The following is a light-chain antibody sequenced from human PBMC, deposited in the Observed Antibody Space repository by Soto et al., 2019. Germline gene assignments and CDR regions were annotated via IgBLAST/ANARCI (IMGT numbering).Light chain of an antibody. J-gene: IGKJ3*01. CDR2: DAS. Sequence: DIQMTQSPSTLSASVGDRVTITCRASQSISSWLAWYQQKPGKAPKLLIYDASSLESGVPSRFSGSGSGTEFTLTISSLQPDDFATYYCQQYNSYRGPFGPWTKVDIK. V-gene: IGKV1-5*01. CDR1: QSISSW. CDR3: QQYNSYRGP.